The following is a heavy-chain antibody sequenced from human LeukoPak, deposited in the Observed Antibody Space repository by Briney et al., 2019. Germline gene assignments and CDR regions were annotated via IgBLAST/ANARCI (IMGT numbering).Heavy chain of an antibody. Sequence: SETLSLTCTVSGGSISSGGYYWSWIRQHPGKGLEWIGYIYYSGSTYYNPSLKSRVTISVDTSKNQFSLKLSSVTAADTAVYYCARDWSYYMDVWGKGTTVTVPS. J-gene: IGHJ6*03. CDR1: GGSISSGGYY. CDR2: IYYSGST. V-gene: IGHV4-31*03. CDR3: ARDWSYYMDV. D-gene: IGHD3-3*01.